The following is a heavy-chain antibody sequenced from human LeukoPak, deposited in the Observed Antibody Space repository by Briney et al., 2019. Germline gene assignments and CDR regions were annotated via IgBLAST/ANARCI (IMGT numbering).Heavy chain of an antibody. CDR1: GFTFSSYA. D-gene: IGHD6-19*01. CDR2: ISGGGGST. J-gene: IGHJ4*02. CDR3: ARRRYNSAGNYFDY. Sequence: GGSLRLSCAASGFTFSSYAMSWVRQAPGKGLEWVSGISGGGGSTYYADSVKGRFTISRDNSKNALYLQMNSLRAEGTAVYYCARRRYNSAGNYFDYWGQGTLVTVSS. V-gene: IGHV3-23*01.